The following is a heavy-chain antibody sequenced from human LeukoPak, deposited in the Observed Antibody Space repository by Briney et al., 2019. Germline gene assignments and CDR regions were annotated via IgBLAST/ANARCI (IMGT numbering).Heavy chain of an antibody. CDR2: IYYSGST. D-gene: IGHD6-13*01. Sequence: SETLPLTCTVSGGSISIYYWSWIRQPPGKGLEWIGYIYYSGSTNYNPSLKSRVTISVDTSKNQFSLKLSSVTAADTAVYYCARRSIAAAGTQFDYWGQGTLVTVSS. CDR1: GGSISIYY. V-gene: IGHV4-59*01. J-gene: IGHJ4*02. CDR3: ARRSIAAAGTQFDY.